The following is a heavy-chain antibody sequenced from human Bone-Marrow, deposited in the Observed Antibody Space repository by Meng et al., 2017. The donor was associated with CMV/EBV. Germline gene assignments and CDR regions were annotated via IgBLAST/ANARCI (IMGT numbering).Heavy chain of an antibody. D-gene: IGHD3-3*01. V-gene: IGHV5-51*01. CDR3: ARPHTISICGMVTFDAFDI. CDR1: GYSFTNYW. Sequence: GESLKISCKASGYSFTNYWIGWVRQMPGKGLEWMGIIYPDDSDTRYSTSFQGQVTISADKSINTSYLQWSSLKASDTAMYYCARPHTISICGMVTFDAFDIWGQGTMVTVSS. J-gene: IGHJ3*02. CDR2: IYPDDSDT.